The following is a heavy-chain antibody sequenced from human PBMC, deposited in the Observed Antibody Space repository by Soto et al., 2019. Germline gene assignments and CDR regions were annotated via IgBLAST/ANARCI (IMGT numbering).Heavy chain of an antibody. V-gene: IGHV3-30*18. Sequence: GGSLRLSCAASGFTFSSYGMHWVRQAPGKGLEWVAVISYDGSNKYYADSVKGRFTISRDNSKNTLYLQMNSLRAEDTAVYYCAKDQVKLWLGRVYYYYYGMDVWGQGTTVTVSS. CDR1: GFTFSSYG. J-gene: IGHJ6*02. CDR2: ISYDGSNK. D-gene: IGHD5-18*01. CDR3: AKDQVKLWLGRVYYYYYGMDV.